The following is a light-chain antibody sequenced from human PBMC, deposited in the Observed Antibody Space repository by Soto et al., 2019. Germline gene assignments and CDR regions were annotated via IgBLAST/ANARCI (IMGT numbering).Light chain of an antibody. CDR1: SSDVGGYNY. J-gene: IGLJ3*02. Sequence: QSALTQPASVSGSPGQSITISCTGTSSDVGGYNYVSWYQQHPGKAPKLMIYEVSNRPSGVSNRFSGSKSGNTASLTISGLQAEDEADYYCSSYTSIGTRVFGGGTKVTVL. CDR3: SSYTSIGTRV. CDR2: EVS. V-gene: IGLV2-14*01.